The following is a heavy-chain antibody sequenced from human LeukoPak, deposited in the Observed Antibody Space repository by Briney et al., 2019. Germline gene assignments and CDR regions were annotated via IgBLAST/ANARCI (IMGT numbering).Heavy chain of an antibody. Sequence: SETLSLTCTVSGYSISSGYYWGWIRQPPGKGLEWIGSIYDSGSIYYNPSLKSRVTISVDKSKNQFSLKLSSVTAADTAVYYCAREYPTTVTTSDAFDIWGQGTMVTVSS. CDR2: IYDSGSI. D-gene: IGHD4-17*01. V-gene: IGHV4-38-2*02. CDR1: GYSISSGYY. CDR3: AREYPTTVTTSDAFDI. J-gene: IGHJ3*02.